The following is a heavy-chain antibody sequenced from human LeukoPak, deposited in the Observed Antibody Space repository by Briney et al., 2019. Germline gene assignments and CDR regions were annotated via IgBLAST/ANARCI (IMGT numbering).Heavy chain of an antibody. CDR3: ARGRVVTTGY. J-gene: IGHJ4*02. Sequence: ASVTVSCKASGYTFTSYDINWVRPATGQGLEWMGWMNPNSGDTGYAQKFQGRVTMTRNTSISTAYMDLSSLRSEDTAVYYGARGRVVTTGYWGQGTLVTVSS. V-gene: IGHV1-8*01. CDR2: MNPNSGDT. D-gene: IGHD2-21*02. CDR1: GYTFTSYD.